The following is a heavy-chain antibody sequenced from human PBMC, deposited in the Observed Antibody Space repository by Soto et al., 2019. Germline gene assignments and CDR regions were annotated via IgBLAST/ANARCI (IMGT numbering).Heavy chain of an antibody. V-gene: IGHV4-39*01. CDR2: IYYSGST. J-gene: IGHJ4*02. Sequence: GGPSISRKNYWGWIRQPPGKGLEWIGSIYYSGSTYYNPSLKSRVTISVDTSKNQFSLKLSSVTAADTAVYYCARHAGSSWYYFDYWGQGTLVTVSS. CDR1: GGPSISRKNY. CDR3: ARHAGSSWYYFDY. D-gene: IGHD6-13*01.